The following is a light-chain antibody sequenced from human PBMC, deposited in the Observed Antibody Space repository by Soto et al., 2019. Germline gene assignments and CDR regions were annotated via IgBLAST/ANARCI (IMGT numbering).Light chain of an antibody. Sequence: EIVMTQSPVTLSASPGERATLSCRASQSVSSNLAWYQQKPGQPPRLLIYRASTRATGIPARFSGSGSGTHFTLTISSLQSDDFEVYYCQHYNNWPPWTFGQGTKVEIK. CDR1: QSVSSN. V-gene: IGKV3-15*01. CDR2: RAS. CDR3: QHYNNWPPWT. J-gene: IGKJ1*01.